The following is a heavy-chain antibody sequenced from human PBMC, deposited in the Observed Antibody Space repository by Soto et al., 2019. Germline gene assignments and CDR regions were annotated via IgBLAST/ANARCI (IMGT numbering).Heavy chain of an antibody. CDR3: ARLFCSTTTCDSWFDP. V-gene: IGHV5-10-1*01. D-gene: IGHD2-2*01. J-gene: IGHJ5*02. Sequence: GESLKISCTGFGYTFTTFWVTWVRQMPGKGLEWMGRIDPRDSYVNYSPSFQGHVTISVDKSISTAYLQWGSLKASDTAMYYCARLFCSTTTCDSWFDPWGQGTLVTVSS. CDR1: GYTFTTFW. CDR2: IDPRDSYV.